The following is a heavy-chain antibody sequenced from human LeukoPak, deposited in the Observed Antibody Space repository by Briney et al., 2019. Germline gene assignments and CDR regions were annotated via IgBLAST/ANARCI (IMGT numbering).Heavy chain of an antibody. CDR3: ARSAAYDAFDI. J-gene: IGHJ3*02. D-gene: IGHD6-25*01. CDR2: IIPIIGKA. CDR1: GGTFTSYA. Sequence: GSSVKVSCKASGGTFTSYAISWVRQAPGQGLEWMGGIIPIIGKANYAQKFQGRVTITTDESTSTAYMELSSLRSEDTAVYYCARSAAYDAFDIWGQGTMVTVSS. V-gene: IGHV1-69*05.